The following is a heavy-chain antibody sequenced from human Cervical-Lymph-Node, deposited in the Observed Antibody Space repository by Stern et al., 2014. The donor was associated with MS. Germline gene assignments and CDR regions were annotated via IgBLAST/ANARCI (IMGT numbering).Heavy chain of an antibody. Sequence: VQLVESGPGLVKPSETLSLTCAVSGGSISSRYWGWIRQPPGKGLEWIGLISPSGDTKYNPSLQRPVTISLHTLKNQFPLKGTSVTAADTAVYYCARLSTAVDFWGQGTLVTVSS. CDR1: GGSISSRY. V-gene: IGHV4-4*08. J-gene: IGHJ4*02. CDR3: ARLSTAVDF. D-gene: IGHD2/OR15-2a*01. CDR2: ISPSGDT.